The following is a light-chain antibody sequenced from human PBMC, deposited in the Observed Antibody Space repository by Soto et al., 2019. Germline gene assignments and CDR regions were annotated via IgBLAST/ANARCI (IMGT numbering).Light chain of an antibody. V-gene: IGKV1-5*03. CDR3: QEYNSDSGLT. CDR2: TAS. J-gene: IGKJ4*01. Sequence: DIQMTQSPSTLSASVGDRVTITCRASQSISSWLAWYQQKTGKAPKLLIYTASNLKSGVPSRFSGSGSGTEFTITIISLQPDDFATYYCQEYNSDSGLTFGGGTKVEIK. CDR1: QSISSW.